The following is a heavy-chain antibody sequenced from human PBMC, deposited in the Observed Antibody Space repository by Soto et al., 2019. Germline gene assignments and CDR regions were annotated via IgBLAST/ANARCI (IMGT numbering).Heavy chain of an antibody. J-gene: IGHJ4*02. CDR3: ASYGGHSNYFDY. CDR1: GFTFSSYA. Sequence: GGSLRLSCAASGFTFSSYAMSWVRQAPGKGLEWVSAISGSGGSTYYADSVKGRFTISRDNSKNTLYLQMNSLRAEDTGVYFCASYGGHSNYFDYWGQGTLVTVSS. V-gene: IGHV3-23*01. CDR2: ISGSGGST. D-gene: IGHD4-17*01.